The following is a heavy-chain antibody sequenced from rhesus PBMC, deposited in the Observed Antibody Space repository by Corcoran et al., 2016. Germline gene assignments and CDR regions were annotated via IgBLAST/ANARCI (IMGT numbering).Heavy chain of an antibody. CDR3: AKDLVWNALDV. J-gene: IGHJ5-2*02. CDR1: GFTFSANW. Sequence: EVQLAESGGGLVQPGGSLRLSCAASGFTFSANWMNWVRQVPGKGLEWVSRISNDGNSIKYADSVKGRFTISRENAKNSLYLQMNGLRPEDTAVYYCAKDLVWNALDVWGRGVLVTVSS. CDR2: ISNDGNSI. D-gene: IGHD2-39*01. V-gene: IGHV3-119*01.